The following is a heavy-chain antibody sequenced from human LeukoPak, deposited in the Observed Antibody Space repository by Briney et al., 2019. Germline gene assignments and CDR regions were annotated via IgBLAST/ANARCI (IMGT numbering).Heavy chain of an antibody. D-gene: IGHD3-10*01. V-gene: IGHV4-59*02. J-gene: IGHJ4*02. CDR2: IYYSGST. CDR1: GFTVSSNY. CDR3: ARDLGYYYGSGSYYSI. Sequence: GSLRLSCAASGFTVSSNYMSWIRQPPGKGLEWIGYIYYSGSTNYNPSLKSRVTISVDTSKNQFSLKLSSVTAADTAVYYCARDLGYYYGSGSYYSIWGQGTLVTVSS.